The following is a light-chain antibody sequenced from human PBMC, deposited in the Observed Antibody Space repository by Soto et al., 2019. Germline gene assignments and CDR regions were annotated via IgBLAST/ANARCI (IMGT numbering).Light chain of an antibody. Sequence: QSVLTQPASVSGSPGQSITISCTGNSSDVGGYNYVSWYQQHPGKAPKLMIYDVSNRPSGVSNRFSGSKSGNTASLTISGLQAEDEADYYCSSYTSSSTPLVVFGGGTKLTVL. V-gene: IGLV2-14*01. CDR2: DVS. CDR1: SSDVGGYNY. J-gene: IGLJ2*01. CDR3: SSYTSSSTPLVV.